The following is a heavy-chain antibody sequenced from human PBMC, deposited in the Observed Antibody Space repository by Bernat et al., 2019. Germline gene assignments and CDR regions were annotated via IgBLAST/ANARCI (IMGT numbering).Heavy chain of an antibody. Sequence: EVQLVESGGGLVKPGGSLRLSCAASGFPFSSYSMNWVRQAPGKGLEWVSSISSSSSYIYYAASVKGRFTISRDNAKNSLYLQMNSLRAEDTAVYYCARGCGGSCYFHDAFDIWGQGTMVTVSS. CDR3: ARGCGGSCYFHDAFDI. CDR1: GFPFSSYS. J-gene: IGHJ3*02. V-gene: IGHV3-21*01. D-gene: IGHD2-15*01. CDR2: ISSSSSYI.